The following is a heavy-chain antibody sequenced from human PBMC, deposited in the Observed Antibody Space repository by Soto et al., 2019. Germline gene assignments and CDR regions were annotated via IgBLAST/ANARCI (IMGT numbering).Heavy chain of an antibody. CDR1: RGSISSSYW. CDR2: IHHSGDT. D-gene: IGHD3-10*01. J-gene: IGHJ4*02. CDR3: ARIDYGSGSDYNFDY. Sequence: QVQLQESGPGLVTPSGTLSVTCAVSRGSISSSYWWSWVRQPPGERLEWIGEIHHSGDTNYNPSLESRVTISVDKSKNQFSLRLSSVTAADTAVYYCARIDYGSGSDYNFDYWGQGTLVTVSS. V-gene: IGHV4-4*02.